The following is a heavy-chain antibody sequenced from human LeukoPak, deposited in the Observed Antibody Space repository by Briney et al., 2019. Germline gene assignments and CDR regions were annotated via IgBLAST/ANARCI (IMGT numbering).Heavy chain of an antibody. V-gene: IGHV3-23*01. CDR2: ITGSGDTT. J-gene: IGHJ4*02. CDR1: GFTFTNYA. CDR3: VKNSGGSVAGLFDY. Sequence: GGSLRLSCAASGFTFTNYAMNWVRQAPGKGLEWVAVITGSGDTTYNADSVKGWFTISRDNTKNMLYLQMNSLRAEDTAVYYCVKNSGGSVAGLFDYWGQGTLVTVSS. D-gene: IGHD6-19*01.